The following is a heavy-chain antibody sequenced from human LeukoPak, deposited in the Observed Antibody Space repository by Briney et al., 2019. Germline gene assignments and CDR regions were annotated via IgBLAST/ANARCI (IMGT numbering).Heavy chain of an antibody. CDR1: GFTFSSYG. CDR3: ARRAGAYSHPYDY. J-gene: IGHJ4*02. D-gene: IGHD4/OR15-4a*01. V-gene: IGHV3-30*02. CDR2: IRYDGSNK. Sequence: PGGSLRLSCAASGFTFSSYGMHWVRQAPGKGLEWVAFIRYDGSNKYYADSVKGRFTISRDNSKNTLYLQTNSLRAEDTAVYYCARRAGAYSHPYDYWGQGTLVTVSS.